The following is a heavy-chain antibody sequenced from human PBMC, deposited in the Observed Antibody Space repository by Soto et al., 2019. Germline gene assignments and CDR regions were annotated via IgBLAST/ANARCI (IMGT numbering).Heavy chain of an antibody. D-gene: IGHD5-12*01. J-gene: IGHJ4*02. CDR3: ARDRDGYNPIHYFDY. Sequence: ASVKVSCKASGYTFTSYDMHWVRQAPGQGLEWMGIINPSGGGTSYAQKFQGRVTMTRDTSTSTVYMELSSLRSEDTAVYYCARDRDGYNPIHYFDYWGQGTLVTVSS. V-gene: IGHV1-46*01. CDR1: GYTFTSYD. CDR2: INPSGGGT.